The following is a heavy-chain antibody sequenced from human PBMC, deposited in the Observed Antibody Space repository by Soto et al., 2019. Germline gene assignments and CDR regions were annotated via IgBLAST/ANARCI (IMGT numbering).Heavy chain of an antibody. Sequence: QVPLVQSGAEVKKPGASVKVSCKASGYTFTSYGISWVRQAPGQGLEWMGWISAYNGNTNYAQKLQGRVTMTTDTSTSTAYMELRSLRSDDTAVYYCARDLTMSWYGDPTMEGYWGQGTLVTVSS. CDR1: GYTFTSYG. CDR2: ISAYNGNT. D-gene: IGHD4-17*01. V-gene: IGHV1-18*01. CDR3: ARDLTMSWYGDPTMEGY. J-gene: IGHJ4*02.